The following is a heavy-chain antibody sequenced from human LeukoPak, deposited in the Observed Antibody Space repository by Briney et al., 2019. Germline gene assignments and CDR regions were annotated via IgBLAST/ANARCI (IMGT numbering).Heavy chain of an antibody. CDR1: GGTFSSYA. CDR2: IIPILGIA. D-gene: IGHD6-6*01. J-gene: IGHJ4*02. V-gene: IGHV1-69*04. CDR3: ARDRYSSSPFDY. Sequence: ASVKVSCKASGGTFSSYAISWVRQAPGQGLEWMGRIIPILGIANYAQKFQGRVTITADKSTSTAYMELSSLRSEDTAVYYCARDRYSSSPFDYWGQGTLVTVSS.